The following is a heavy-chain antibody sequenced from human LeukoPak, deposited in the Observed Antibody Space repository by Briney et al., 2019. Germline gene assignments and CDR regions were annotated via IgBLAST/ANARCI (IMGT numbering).Heavy chain of an antibody. CDR1: GFTFSSND. V-gene: IGHV3-30*18. CDR2: ISYDGGNK. CDR3: AKGTHYYDSSGYWGAFDI. J-gene: IGHJ3*02. Sequence: GGSLRLSCAASGFTFSSNDIHWVRQAPGKGLEWVVVISYDGGNKYYADSVKGRFAISRDNSKNTLYLQMNSLRAEDTAVYYCAKGTHYYDSSGYWGAFDIWGQGTMVTVSS. D-gene: IGHD3-22*01.